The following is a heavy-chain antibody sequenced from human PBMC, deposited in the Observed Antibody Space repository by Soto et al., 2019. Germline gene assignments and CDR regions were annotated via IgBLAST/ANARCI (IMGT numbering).Heavy chain of an antibody. V-gene: IGHV3-7*01. CDR1: GFTFRSYW. CDR3: ARDHIVATIVFEY. D-gene: IGHD5-12*01. Sequence: GGSLRLSCGASGFTFRSYWMSWVRQAPGKGLEWVANINQDGSEKYYVDSVKGRFTISRDNAENSVYLQMNTLRAEDTAVYYCARDHIVATIVFEYWGMATMVTVSS. J-gene: IGHJ4*02. CDR2: INQDGSEK.